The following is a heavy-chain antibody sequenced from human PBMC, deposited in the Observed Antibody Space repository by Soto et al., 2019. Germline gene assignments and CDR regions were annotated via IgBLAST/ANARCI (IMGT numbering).Heavy chain of an antibody. D-gene: IGHD6-6*01. V-gene: IGHV6-1*01. CDR1: GDSVSANNAA. CDR3: VRQPLANLALYGMDV. CDR2: TYFRSKWNY. Sequence: PSQTLSLTCAISGDSVSANNAACNWIRQSPSRGLEWLGRTYFRSKWNYDYAESVKSRLTITPDTTNNQISLQLNSVIPEDAAVYYCVRQPLANLALYGMDVWGQGTTVTVSS. J-gene: IGHJ6*02.